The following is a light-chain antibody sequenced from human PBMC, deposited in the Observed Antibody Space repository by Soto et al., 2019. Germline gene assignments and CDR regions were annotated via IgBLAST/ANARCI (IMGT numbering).Light chain of an antibody. CDR1: QSISSW. Sequence: DIQMTQSPSTLSAFVGDRVTITCRASQSISSWLAGYQQKPGKAPKLLVYQASTLESGVPLRFSGSGSGTEFTLTINSLQSDDFATYYCQQYDSYSWTFGQGTKVEVK. CDR3: QQYDSYSWT. J-gene: IGKJ1*01. V-gene: IGKV1-5*03. CDR2: QAS.